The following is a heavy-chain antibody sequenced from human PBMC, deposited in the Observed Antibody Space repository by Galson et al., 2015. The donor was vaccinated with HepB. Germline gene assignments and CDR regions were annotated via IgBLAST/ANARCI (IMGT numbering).Heavy chain of an antibody. D-gene: IGHD5-12*01. CDR1: GFTFSSFS. Sequence: LRLSCAASGFTFSSFSMTWVRQAPGKGLEWVANIKQDGSEKHYVDSVKGRFTISRDNAKNSLYLLMNSLRADDTAVYYCVREGSGYESNFDHWGQGTLVTVSS. CDR3: VREGSGYESNFDH. J-gene: IGHJ4*02. CDR2: IKQDGSEK. V-gene: IGHV3-7*01.